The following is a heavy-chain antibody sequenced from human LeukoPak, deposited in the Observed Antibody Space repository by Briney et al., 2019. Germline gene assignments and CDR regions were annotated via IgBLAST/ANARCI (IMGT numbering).Heavy chain of an antibody. D-gene: IGHD3-22*01. V-gene: IGHV4-34*01. CDR2: ISHSGNT. CDR1: GGSFSHYY. CDR3: ARLTLHYYDNSNYTVYGMDV. J-gene: IGHJ6*02. Sequence: SETLSLTCAVYGGSFSHYYWSWIRQPPGKGLEWIGQISHSGNTNYNPSLKSRITISVDTSKNQFSLKLSSVTAAETAVYYCARLTLHYYDNSNYTVYGMDVWGQGTTVTVSS.